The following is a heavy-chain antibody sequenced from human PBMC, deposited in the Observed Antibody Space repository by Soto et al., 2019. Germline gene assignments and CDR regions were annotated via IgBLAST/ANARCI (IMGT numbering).Heavy chain of an antibody. CDR2: TYYRSKWYN. J-gene: IGHJ6*02. D-gene: IGHD2-2*01. CDR3: ARDIVVVPAADYYYYYGMDV. V-gene: IGHV6-1*01. CDR1: GDSVSSNSAA. Sequence: SQTLSLTCAISGDSVSSNSAAWNWIRQSPSRGLEWLGRTYYRSKWYNDYAVSVKSRITINPDTSKNQFSLQLNSVTPEDTAVYYCARDIVVVPAADYYYYYGMDVWGQGTPVTVSS.